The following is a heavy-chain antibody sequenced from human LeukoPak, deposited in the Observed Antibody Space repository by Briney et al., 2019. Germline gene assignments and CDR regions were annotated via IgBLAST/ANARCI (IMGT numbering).Heavy chain of an antibody. CDR2: ISAYNGNT. CDR3: ARDFNGIDIVVVVAATTWFDP. D-gene: IGHD2-15*01. J-gene: IGHJ5*02. CDR1: GYTFTSYG. Sequence: ASVKVSCKASGYTFTSYGISWVRQAPGQGLEWMGWISAYNGNTNYAQKLQGRVTMTTDTSPSTASMELRSLRSDETAVYYCARDFNGIDIVVVVAATTWFDPWGQGTLVTVSS. V-gene: IGHV1-18*01.